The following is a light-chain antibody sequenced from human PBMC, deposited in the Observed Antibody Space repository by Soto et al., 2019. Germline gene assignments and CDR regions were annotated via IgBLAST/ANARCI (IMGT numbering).Light chain of an antibody. CDR1: QSISSW. V-gene: IGKV1-5*03. CDR3: QQYNSYSPPLT. Sequence: DIQMTQSPSTLSASVGDRVTITCRASQSISSWLAWYQQKPGKAPKLLIYKASSLESGVPSRFSGSGSGTEFTLTLSSLQPDDFATYYCQQYNSYSPPLTFGGGTKVEIK. CDR2: KAS. J-gene: IGKJ4*01.